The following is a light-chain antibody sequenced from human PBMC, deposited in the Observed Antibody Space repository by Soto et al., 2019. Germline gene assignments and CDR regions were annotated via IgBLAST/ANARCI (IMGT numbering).Light chain of an antibody. CDR2: GAS. CDR1: QSVNTN. Sequence: EIVMTQSQTTLSVSPGERATLPCRASQSVNTNLARYQQKPGQAPRLLIYGASNRATGIPARFSGSGSGTEFTLTISSLQSEDFAVYYCQQYNNWPPITFGQGTRLEI. J-gene: IGKJ5*01. CDR3: QQYNNWPPIT. V-gene: IGKV3-15*01.